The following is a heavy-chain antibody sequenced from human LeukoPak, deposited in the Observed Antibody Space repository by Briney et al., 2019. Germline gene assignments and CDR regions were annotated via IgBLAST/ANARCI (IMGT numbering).Heavy chain of an antibody. D-gene: IGHD3-3*01. CDR2: IYYSGST. V-gene: IGHV4-59*01. CDR1: GGSISSYY. Sequence: SETLSLTCTVSGGSISSYYWSWIQQPPGKRLEWIGYIYYSGSTNYNPSLKSRVTISVDTSKNQFSLKLSSVTAADTAVYYCARDRRYDFWSGYDAFDIWGQGTMVTVSS. J-gene: IGHJ3*02. CDR3: ARDRRYDFWSGYDAFDI.